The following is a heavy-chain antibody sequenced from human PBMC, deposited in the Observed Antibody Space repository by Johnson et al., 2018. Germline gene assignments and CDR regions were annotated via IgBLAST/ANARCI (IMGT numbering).Heavy chain of an antibody. V-gene: IGHV3-43*01. CDR3: AKDLDREGAMDV. Sequence: VQLGESGGVVVQPGGSLRLSCAASGFTFDDYTMHWVRQAPGKGLEWVSLISWDGGSTYYADSVKGRFTISRDNSKNSLYVQMNSLRPEDTALYYCAKDLDREGAMDVWGQGTTVTVS. D-gene: IGHD5-24*01. CDR2: ISWDGGST. J-gene: IGHJ6*02. CDR1: GFTFDDYT.